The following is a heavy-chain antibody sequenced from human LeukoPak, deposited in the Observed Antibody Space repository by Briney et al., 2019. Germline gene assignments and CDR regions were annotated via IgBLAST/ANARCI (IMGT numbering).Heavy chain of an antibody. CDR1: GYSISSGYY. J-gene: IGHJ4*02. V-gene: IGHV4-38-2*02. Sequence: SETLSLTCNVSGYSISSGYYWGWIRQPPGKGLEWIGSIYHSGSTYYNPSLKSRVTISVDTSKNQFSLKLSSVTAADTAVYYCARDRSHLDYWGQGTLVTVSS. CDR2: IYHSGST. CDR3: ARDRSHLDY.